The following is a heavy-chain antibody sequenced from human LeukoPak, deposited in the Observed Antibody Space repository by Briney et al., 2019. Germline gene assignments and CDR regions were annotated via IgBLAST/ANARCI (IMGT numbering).Heavy chain of an antibody. CDR1: GFTFSSYA. CDR2: ISGSGGST. Sequence: GGSLRLSCAASGFTFSSYAMSWVRQAPGKGLEWVSAISGSGGSTYYADSVKGWFTISRDNSKKTLYLQMNSLRAEDTAVYYCAKDQYGDYSLGRDYWGQGTLVTVSS. D-gene: IGHD4-17*01. CDR3: AKDQYGDYSLGRDY. V-gene: IGHV3-23*01. J-gene: IGHJ4*02.